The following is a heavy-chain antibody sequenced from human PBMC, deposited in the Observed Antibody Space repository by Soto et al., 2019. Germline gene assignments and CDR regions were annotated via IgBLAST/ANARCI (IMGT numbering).Heavy chain of an antibody. D-gene: IGHD1-26*01. J-gene: IGHJ4*02. CDR1: GFTFSSDA. Sequence: GGSLRLSCAASGFTFSSDAMSWVRQAPGKGLEWGSAISGSGGSTYYADSVKGRFTISRDNSKNTLYLQMNSLRAEDTAVYYCAKAGGRDPQPDRFDYWGQGTLFTVSS. CDR2: ISGSGGST. CDR3: AKAGGRDPQPDRFDY. V-gene: IGHV3-23*01.